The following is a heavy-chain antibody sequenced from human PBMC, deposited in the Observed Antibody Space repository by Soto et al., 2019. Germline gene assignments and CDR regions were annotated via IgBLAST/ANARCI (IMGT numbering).Heavy chain of an antibody. V-gene: IGHV4-4*02. D-gene: IGHD4-17*01. J-gene: IGHJ5*02. CDR1: GGSLSSSNW. CDR2: IYHSGST. Sequence: PSETLSLTCAVSGGSLSSSNWWSWVRQPPGKGLEWIGEIYHSGSTNYNPSLKSRVTISVDKSKNQFSLKLSSVTAADTAVYYCARILGVTTVTTNWFDPWGQGTLVTVSS. CDR3: ARILGVTTVTTNWFDP.